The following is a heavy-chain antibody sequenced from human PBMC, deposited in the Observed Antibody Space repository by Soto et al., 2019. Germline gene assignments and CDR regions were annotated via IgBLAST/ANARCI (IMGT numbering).Heavy chain of an antibody. D-gene: IGHD5-12*01. CDR1: GGSITSYY. J-gene: IGHJ4*02. V-gene: IGHV4-59*01. Sequence: QVQLQESGPGLLKPSETLSLTCTVSGGSITSYYWSWIRQPPGKGLEWIGYISYRGNTNYNPSLKSRVTISVDTSKNQFSLKLTSVTAADTAVYYCARDRGYSGYDSGYFDYWGQGMLVTVSS. CDR3: ARDRGYSGYDSGYFDY. CDR2: ISYRGNT.